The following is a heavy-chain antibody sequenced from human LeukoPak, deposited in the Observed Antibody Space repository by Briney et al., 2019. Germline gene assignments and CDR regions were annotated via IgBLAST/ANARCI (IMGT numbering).Heavy chain of an antibody. CDR1: GFAFSTYA. V-gene: IGHV3-64*02. J-gene: IGHJ4*02. Sequence: GGSLRLSCAASGFAFSTYAMQWVRQAPEKGLEYVSGISGSGDTIYYADSVKGRFTMSRDNSRNTLYLQVNSLRAEDTAMYYCAKDAEGYCSSNICLPFDYWGQGTLVTVSS. D-gene: IGHD2-2*01. CDR2: ISGSGDTI. CDR3: AKDAEGYCSSNICLPFDY.